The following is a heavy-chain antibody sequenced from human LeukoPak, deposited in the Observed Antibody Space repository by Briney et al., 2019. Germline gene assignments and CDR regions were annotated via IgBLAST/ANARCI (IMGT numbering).Heavy chain of an antibody. CDR2: INWNGGST. CDR1: GFTFDDYG. V-gene: IGHV3-20*04. CDR3: ARGATRGRYSSSWRTEIEYFQH. D-gene: IGHD6-13*01. Sequence: GGSLRLSCAASGFTFDDYGMSWVRQAPGKGLEWVSGINWNGGSTGYADSVKGRFTISRDNAKNSLYLQMNSLRAEDTALYYCARGATRGRYSSSWRTEIEYFQHWGQGTLVTVSS. J-gene: IGHJ1*01.